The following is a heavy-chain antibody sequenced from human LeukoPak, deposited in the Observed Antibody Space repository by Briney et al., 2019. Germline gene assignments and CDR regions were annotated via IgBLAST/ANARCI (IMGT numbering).Heavy chain of an antibody. J-gene: IGHJ4*02. CDR3: AKVERYNWNFDY. D-gene: IGHD1-20*01. CDR2: ISPGGGTT. V-gene: IGHV3-23*01. Sequence: GGSLRLSCAVSGFAFGSEAMSWVRQSPARGLEWVASISPGGGTTYDADYVKGRFIISRDNSNNTLFVQMNSLRAEDTAVYYCAKVERYNWNFDYWGQGTLVTVSS. CDR1: GFAFGSEA.